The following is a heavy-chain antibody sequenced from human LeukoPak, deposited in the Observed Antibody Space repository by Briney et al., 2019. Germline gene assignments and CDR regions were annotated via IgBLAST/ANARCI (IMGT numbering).Heavy chain of an antibody. Sequence: PGRSLRLSCAASGFTFNNYAMTWVRQAPGKGLEWVSTINTGGGAYYAASVKGRFTISRDNSRNTLYLQMNSLRAGDTAVYYCARDLHEYYFDYWGQGTLVTVSS. CDR3: ARDLHEYYFDY. CDR1: GFTFNNYA. CDR2: INTGGGA. J-gene: IGHJ4*02. V-gene: IGHV3-23*01.